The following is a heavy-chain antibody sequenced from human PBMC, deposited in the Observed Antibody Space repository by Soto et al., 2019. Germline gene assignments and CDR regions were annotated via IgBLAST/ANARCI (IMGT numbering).Heavy chain of an antibody. V-gene: IGHV4-31*03. CDR3: ARSTPYYDSSGYPLGNAFDI. D-gene: IGHD3-22*01. Sequence: PSETLSLTCTVSGGSISSGGYYWSWIRQHPWKGVEWIGYIYYSGSTYYNPSLKSRVTISVDTSKNQFSLKLSSVTAADTAVYYCARSTPYYDSSGYPLGNAFDIWGQGTMVTVSS. CDR2: IYYSGST. CDR1: GGSISSGGYY. J-gene: IGHJ3*02.